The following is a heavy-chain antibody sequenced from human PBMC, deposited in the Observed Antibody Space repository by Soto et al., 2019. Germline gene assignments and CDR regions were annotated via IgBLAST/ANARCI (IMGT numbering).Heavy chain of an antibody. J-gene: IGHJ5*02. V-gene: IGHV4-30-2*01. D-gene: IGHD2-2*01. CDR3: ARVPDR. Sequence: SETLSLTCTVSGGSINSGGYSWTWIRQPPGKGLEWIGFIYHTGTTYYNPSLKSRVTISVDRSKNQFSLKLSSVTAADTAVYYCARVPDRWGQGTLVTVSS. CDR1: GGSINSGGYS. CDR2: IYHTGTT.